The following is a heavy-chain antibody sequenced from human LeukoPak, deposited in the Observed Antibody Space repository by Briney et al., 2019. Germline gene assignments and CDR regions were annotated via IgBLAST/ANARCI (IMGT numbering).Heavy chain of an antibody. CDR3: ARGGGLDV. J-gene: IGHJ6*02. Sequence: GGSLRLACAASGFTFSSYWMNWARQAAGKGLEWVASINHNGNVNYYVDSVKGRFTISRDNAKNSLYLQMSNLRAEDTAVYFCARGGGLDVWGQGATVTVSS. V-gene: IGHV3-7*03. CDR1: GFTFSSYW. CDR2: INHNGNVN. D-gene: IGHD3-16*01.